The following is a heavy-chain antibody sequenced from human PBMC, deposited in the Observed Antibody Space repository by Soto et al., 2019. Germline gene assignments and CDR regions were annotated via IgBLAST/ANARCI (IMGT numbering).Heavy chain of an antibody. CDR3: ARGVTAGVDY. V-gene: IGHV1-8*01. D-gene: IGHD1-26*01. Sequence: RASVKVSCKASGYSFTGLDINWVRQTTGQGLEWMGWMQPSSGRTGYAQKFQGRVTMTRDTSINTAYMELSSLTSDDTAFYYCARGVTAGVDYWGQGTLVTVS. CDR1: GYSFTGLD. J-gene: IGHJ4*02. CDR2: MQPSSGRT.